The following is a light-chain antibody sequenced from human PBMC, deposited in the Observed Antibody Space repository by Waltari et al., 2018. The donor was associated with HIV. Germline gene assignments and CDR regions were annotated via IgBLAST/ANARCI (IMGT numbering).Light chain of an antibody. J-gene: IGLJ1*01. CDR3: CSYAGSSTYV. Sequence: QSALTQPASVSGSPGQSITISCTGTRRDVGSYNLFSWYQQHPGKAPKLMIYEVSKRPSGVSNRFSGSKSGNTASLTISGLQAEDEADYYCCSYAGSSTYVFGTGTKVTVL. CDR2: EVS. V-gene: IGLV2-23*02. CDR1: RRDVGSYNL.